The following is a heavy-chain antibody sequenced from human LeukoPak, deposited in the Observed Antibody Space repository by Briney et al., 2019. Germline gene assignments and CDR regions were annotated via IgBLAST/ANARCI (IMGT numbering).Heavy chain of an antibody. Sequence: PSETLSLTCTVSGGSISSSSYYWGWIRQPPGKGLEWIGSIYYSGSTYYNPSLKSRVTISVDTSKNQFTLKLSSMTAADTALYYCARLRGYTSGNPGYWGQGSLVTVSS. CDR1: GGSISSSSYY. CDR3: ARLRGYTSGNPGY. J-gene: IGHJ4*02. D-gene: IGHD5-18*01. V-gene: IGHV4-39*01. CDR2: IYYSGST.